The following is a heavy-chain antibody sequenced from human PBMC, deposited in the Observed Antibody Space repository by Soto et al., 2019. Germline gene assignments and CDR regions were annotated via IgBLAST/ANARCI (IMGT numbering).Heavy chain of an antibody. D-gene: IGHD3-10*01. CDR3: ARPYYYGSGSYYKNAFDI. CDR2: ISSSSSTI. Sequence: GGSLRLSCAASGFTFNSYSMNWVRQAPGKGLEWVSYISSSSSTIYYADSVKGRFTISRDNAKNSLYLQMNSLRDEDTAVYYCARPYYYGSGSYYKNAFDIWGQGTMVTVSS. CDR1: GFTFNSYS. V-gene: IGHV3-48*02. J-gene: IGHJ3*02.